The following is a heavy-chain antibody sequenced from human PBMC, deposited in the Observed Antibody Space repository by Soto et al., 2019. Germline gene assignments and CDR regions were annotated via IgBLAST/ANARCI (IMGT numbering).Heavy chain of an antibody. CDR3: AREGSPLDPGYFDY. D-gene: IGHD1-26*01. CDR1: GFTFSSYA. CDR2: VSYDGSNK. Sequence: PGGSLRLSCAASGFTFSSYAMHWVRQAPGKGLEWVAVVSYDGSNKYYADSVKGRFTISRDNSKNTLYLQMNSLRAEDTAVYYCAREGSPLDPGYFDYWGQGTLVTVSS. V-gene: IGHV3-30-3*01. J-gene: IGHJ4*02.